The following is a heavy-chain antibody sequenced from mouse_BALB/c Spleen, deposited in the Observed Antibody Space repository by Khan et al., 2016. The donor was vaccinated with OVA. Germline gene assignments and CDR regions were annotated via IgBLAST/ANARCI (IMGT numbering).Heavy chain of an antibody. D-gene: IGHD2-12*01. CDR3: ARRSYVGYTFAY. J-gene: IGHJ3*01. V-gene: IGHV1-77*01. Sequence: QVQLKESGAELARPGASVKLSCKASGYTFTDYYINWVKQRPGQGLEWIGEISPGSGDTYYNEKFKGKATLTADKSSNTAYMQHSSLTAEASADSYCARRSYVGYTFAYWGQGTLVTVSA. CDR1: GYTFTDYY. CDR2: ISPGSGDT.